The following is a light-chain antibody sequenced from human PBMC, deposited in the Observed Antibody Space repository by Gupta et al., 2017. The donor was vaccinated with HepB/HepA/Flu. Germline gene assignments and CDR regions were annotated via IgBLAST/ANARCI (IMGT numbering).Light chain of an antibody. J-gene: IGKJ5*01. Sequence: DIQMTQSPSSLSASVGDRVTITCRASQAIGTYLAWFQHKPGKAPKSLIYAASSLQSGVPSRFSGTGSGTXFTLTIXSLQPEDFATYYGQHYVSYPITFGXGTRLEIK. CDR3: QHYVSYPIT. CDR2: AAS. V-gene: IGKV1-16*01. CDR1: QAIGTY.